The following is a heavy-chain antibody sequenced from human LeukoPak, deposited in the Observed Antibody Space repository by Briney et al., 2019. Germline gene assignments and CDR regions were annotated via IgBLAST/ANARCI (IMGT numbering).Heavy chain of an antibody. J-gene: IGHJ4*02. CDR3: ARGIHELRFLEWRSPHVDYFDY. D-gene: IGHD3-3*01. V-gene: IGHV4-34*01. CDR1: GGSFSGYY. Sequence: SETLSLTCAVYGGSFSGYYWSWIRQPPGKGLEWIGEINHSGSTNYNPSLKSRVTISVDTSKNQFSLKLSSVTAADTAVYYCARGIHELRFLEWRSPHVDYFDYWGQGTLVTVSS. CDR2: INHSGST.